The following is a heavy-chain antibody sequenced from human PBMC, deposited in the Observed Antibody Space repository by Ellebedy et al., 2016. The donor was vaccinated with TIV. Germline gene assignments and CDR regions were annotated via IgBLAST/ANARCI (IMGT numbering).Heavy chain of an antibody. CDR2: INEDGTKK. CDR1: EFTLTNYW. D-gene: IGHD4-17*01. CDR3: ARAIYGASYL. Sequence: ETLSLTCTASEFTLTNYWMTWVRQAPGKGLEWVANINEDGTKKHYVDSVKGRFTISRDNAGNSLYLQMNSLGAEDTAVYYCARAIYGASYLWGRGTLVTVSS. J-gene: IGHJ2*01. V-gene: IGHV3-7*01.